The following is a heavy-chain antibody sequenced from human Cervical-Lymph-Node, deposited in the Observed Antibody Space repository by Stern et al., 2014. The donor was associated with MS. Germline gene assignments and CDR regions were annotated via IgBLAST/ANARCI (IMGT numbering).Heavy chain of an antibody. CDR3: VSRYSSSWYLLFDY. D-gene: IGHD6-13*01. J-gene: IGHJ4*02. Sequence: EMQLVESGGGLVKPGGSLRLSCAASGFTFSSYSMNWVRQAPGKGLEWVSSISSSSSYIYYADSVKGRFTISRDNAKNSLYLQMNSLRAEDTAVYYCVSRYSSSWYLLFDYWGQGTLVTVSS. V-gene: IGHV3-21*01. CDR2: ISSSSSYI. CDR1: GFTFSSYS.